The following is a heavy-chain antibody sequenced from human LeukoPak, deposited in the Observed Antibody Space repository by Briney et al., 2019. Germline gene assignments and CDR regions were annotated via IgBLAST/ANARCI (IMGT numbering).Heavy chain of an antibody. V-gene: IGHV3-23*01. D-gene: IGHD5-18*01. J-gene: IGHJ6*02. CDR3: AKDGYSYGYSPPYGMDV. Sequence: GGSLRLSCAASGFTFSSYAMSWVRQAPGKGLEWVSAISGSGGGTYYADSVKGRFTISRDNSRTTLYLQMNSLRAEDTAVYYCAKDGYSYGYSPPYGMDVWGQGTTVTVSS. CDR1: GFTFSSYA. CDR2: ISGSGGGT.